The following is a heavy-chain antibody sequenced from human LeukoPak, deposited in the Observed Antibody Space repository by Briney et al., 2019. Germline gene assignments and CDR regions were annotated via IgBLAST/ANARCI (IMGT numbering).Heavy chain of an antibody. J-gene: IGHJ3*01. D-gene: IGHD3-22*01. Sequence: TSVKVSCKASGFTFTSSAVQWVRQARGQRLEWIGWIVAGSGNTNYAQKFQERVTITRDMSTSLVYMELSSLRSVDTAVYYCAAEAAYYYDSRDAFDVWGQGTMVTVSS. CDR2: IVAGSGNT. V-gene: IGHV1-58*01. CDR1: GFTFTSSA. CDR3: AAEAAYYYDSRDAFDV.